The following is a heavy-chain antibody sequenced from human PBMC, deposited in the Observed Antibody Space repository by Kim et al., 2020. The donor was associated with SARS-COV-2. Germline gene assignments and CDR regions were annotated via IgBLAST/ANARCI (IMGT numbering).Heavy chain of an antibody. V-gene: IGHV1-3*01. J-gene: IGHJ2*01. CDR2: INAGNGNT. D-gene: IGHD2-2*01. CDR3: ARGGEYCSSTSCYADYDWYFDL. CDR1: GYTFTSYA. Sequence: ASVKVSCKASGYTFTSYAMHWVRQAPGQRLEWMGWINAGNGNTKYSQKFQGRVTITRDTSASTAYMELSSLRSEDTAVYYCARGGEYCSSTSCYADYDWYFDLWGRGTLVTVSS.